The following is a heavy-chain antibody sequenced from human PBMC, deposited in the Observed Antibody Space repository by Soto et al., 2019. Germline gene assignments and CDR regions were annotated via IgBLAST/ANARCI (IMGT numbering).Heavy chain of an antibody. CDR1: GDSISSYY. CDR2: LYYGRSA. Sequence: QVQLQESGPGLVKPSETLSLTCAVSGDSISSYYCMWIRQPPGKGLESIGYLYYGRSANYSPSLKRRVTLSVDTSTNQGSLTLSSMTAADTAVYYCALRSMAVVPEYWGQGTLVTVSS. J-gene: IGHJ4*02. V-gene: IGHV4-59*01. CDR3: ALRSMAVVPEY. D-gene: IGHD3-22*01.